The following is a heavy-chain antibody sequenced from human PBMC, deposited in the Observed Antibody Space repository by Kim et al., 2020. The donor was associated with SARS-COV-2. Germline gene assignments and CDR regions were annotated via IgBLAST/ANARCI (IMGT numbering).Heavy chain of an antibody. Sequence: ADSVKGRFTISSDNYKNTLNLQMNSLRAEDTAVYYCARARGIVAQRNWFDPWGQGTLVTVSS. J-gene: IGHJ5*02. V-gene: IGHV3-30*07. CDR3: ARARGIVAQRNWFDP. D-gene: IGHD5-12*01.